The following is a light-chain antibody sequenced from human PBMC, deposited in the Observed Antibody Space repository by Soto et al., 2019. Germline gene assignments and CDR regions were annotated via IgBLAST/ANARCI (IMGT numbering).Light chain of an antibody. CDR1: QNISNW. CDR2: KAS. Sequence: DIQMTQSPSTLSASIGDRVTITCRASQNISNWLAWYQQKPGKAPKLLIYKASSLEGGVPSRFSGSASGTEFTLTISSLQPDDCATYYCQHYDGFPWTFGQGTKVEIK. V-gene: IGKV1-5*03. CDR3: QHYDGFPWT. J-gene: IGKJ1*01.